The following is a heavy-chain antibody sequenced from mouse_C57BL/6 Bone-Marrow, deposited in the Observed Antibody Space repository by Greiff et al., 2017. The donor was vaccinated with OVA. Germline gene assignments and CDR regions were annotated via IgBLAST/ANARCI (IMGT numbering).Heavy chain of an antibody. CDR2: IDPETGGT. CDR3: TRRGGYYSYAMDY. Sequence: VKLQESGAELVRPGASVTLSCKASGYTFTDYEMHWVKQTPVHGLEWIGAIDPETGGTAYNQKFKGKAILTADKSSSTAYMELRSLTSEDSAVYYCTRRGGYYSYAMDYWGQGTSVTVSS. V-gene: IGHV1-15*01. J-gene: IGHJ4*01. CDR1: GYTFTDYE. D-gene: IGHD2-3*01.